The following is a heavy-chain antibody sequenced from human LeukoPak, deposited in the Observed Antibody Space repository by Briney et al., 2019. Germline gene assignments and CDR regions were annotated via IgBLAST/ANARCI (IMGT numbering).Heavy chain of an antibody. J-gene: IGHJ4*02. V-gene: IGHV4-34*01. CDR1: GGSFSGYY. D-gene: IGHD6-13*01. CDR2: INHGGST. CDR3: ARGPGFSSTFDY. Sequence: SETLSLTCTVHGGSFSGYYWSWIRQPPGKGLEWIGEINHGGSTNYIPSLKSRLTISVDTSQNQFSLKLRSVTAADTAVYYCARGPGFSSTFDYWGQGTLVTVSS.